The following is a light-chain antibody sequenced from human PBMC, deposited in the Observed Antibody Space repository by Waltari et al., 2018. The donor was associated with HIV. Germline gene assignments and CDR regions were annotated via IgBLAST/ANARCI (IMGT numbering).Light chain of an antibody. J-gene: IGKJ4*01. Sequence: DIVLTQSPATLSLSPGERATLSCRASQSVSSYLAWYQQTPGQAPRLLIYDASNRATGIPARFSGSGSGTDFTLTISSLEPEDFAVYYCQQRSDWPPGTFGGGTKVEIK. CDR3: QQRSDWPPGT. V-gene: IGKV3-11*01. CDR1: QSVSSY. CDR2: DAS.